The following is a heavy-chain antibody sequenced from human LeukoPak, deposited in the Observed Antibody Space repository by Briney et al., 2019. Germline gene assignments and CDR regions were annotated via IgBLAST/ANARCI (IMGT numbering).Heavy chain of an antibody. CDR2: IYYSGST. V-gene: IGHV4-39*01. D-gene: IGHD2-15*01. CDR1: GGSISSSSYY. CDR3: ARTKDDCSAGSCYFFRFDP. Sequence: SETLSLTCTVSGGSISSSSYYWGWIRQPPGKGLEWIGSIYYSGSTYYNPSLKSRVTISVDTSKNQFSLKLSSVTAADTAVYYCARTKDDCSAGSCYFFRFDPWGQGTLVTVSS. J-gene: IGHJ5*02.